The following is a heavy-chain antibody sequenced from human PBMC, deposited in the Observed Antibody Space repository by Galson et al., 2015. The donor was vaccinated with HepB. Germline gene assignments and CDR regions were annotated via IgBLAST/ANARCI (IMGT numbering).Heavy chain of an antibody. D-gene: IGHD6-25*01. J-gene: IGHJ4*02. CDR2: ISDSGGTT. CDR1: GFTFNSYS. CDR3: AKGSQRFQKFDY. Sequence: SLRLSCAASGFTFNSYSMNWVRQAPGKGLEWVSVISDSGGTTYYADSVKGRFTISRDNSKNTLSLQMNSLRAEDTAVYYCAKGSQRFQKFDYWGQGTLVTVSS. V-gene: IGHV3-23*01.